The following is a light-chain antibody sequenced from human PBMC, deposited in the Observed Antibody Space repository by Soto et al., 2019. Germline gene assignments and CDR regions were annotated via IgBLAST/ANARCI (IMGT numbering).Light chain of an antibody. Sequence: DIQMTQSPSSLSASVGDRVTITCRASQRFSRSLNWYQQKPGKAPNLLIYAASILETGVPSRFSGSGSATGFTLTISSLQPEEFATYFCQQTYTTPWTFGQGTKVDIK. V-gene: IGKV1-39*01. CDR1: QRFSRS. CDR2: AAS. CDR3: QQTYTTPWT. J-gene: IGKJ1*01.